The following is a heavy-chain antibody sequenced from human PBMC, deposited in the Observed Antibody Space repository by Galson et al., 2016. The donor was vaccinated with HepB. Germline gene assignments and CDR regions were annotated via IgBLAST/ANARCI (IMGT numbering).Heavy chain of an antibody. CDR3: ARATDVPSGYRGGIFDM. V-gene: IGHV3-48*02. CDR1: GFTFSTYT. D-gene: IGHD6-13*01. CDR2: ISSSSGTI. Sequence: SLRLSCAASGFTFSTYTMNWVRQAPGKGLEWVSYISSSSGTIYYVDSVTGRFTISRDNAKNSLYRQMNSLRDEDTAVYFCARATDVPSGYRGGIFDMWGQGTVVTVSS. J-gene: IGHJ3*02.